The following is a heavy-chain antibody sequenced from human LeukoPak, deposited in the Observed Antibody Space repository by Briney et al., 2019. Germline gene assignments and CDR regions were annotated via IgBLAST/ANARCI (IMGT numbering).Heavy chain of an antibody. Sequence: ASVKVSCKASGYTFTTFGITWGRQAPGQGLEWMGWINTYNGNTNYAQNLQGRVTMTTDTSTSTAYMELRSLTSDDTAVYYCARLGSDCGGGNCYWGQGTLVTVSS. CDR3: ARLGSDCGGGNCY. CDR2: INTYNGNT. V-gene: IGHV1-18*01. D-gene: IGHD2-15*01. CDR1: GYTFTTFG. J-gene: IGHJ4*02.